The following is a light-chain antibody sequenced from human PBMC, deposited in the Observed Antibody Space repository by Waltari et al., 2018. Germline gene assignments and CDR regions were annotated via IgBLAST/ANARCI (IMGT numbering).Light chain of an antibody. CDR1: QGISPW. J-gene: IGKJ1*01. V-gene: IGKV1-12*01. Sequence: DIQMTQSPSSVSASVGDRVTITCRASQGISPWLAWYQQKPGTAPKLLIYAASTLQSGVPSRFSGSGSGTDFTLTIIGLQPEDFATYFCQQGNSFPPTFGQGTRVEV. CDR2: AAS. CDR3: QQGNSFPPT.